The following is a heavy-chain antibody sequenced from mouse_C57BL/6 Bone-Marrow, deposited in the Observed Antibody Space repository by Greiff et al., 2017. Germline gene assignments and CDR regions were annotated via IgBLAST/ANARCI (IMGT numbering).Heavy chain of an antibody. CDR3: ARGNDGYYAWFAY. CDR2: ISYSGST. J-gene: IGHJ3*01. V-gene: IGHV3-1*01. D-gene: IGHD2-3*01. CDR1: GYSITSGYD. Sequence: EVKLVESGPGMVKPSQSLSLTCTVTGYSITSGYDWHWIRHFPGNKLEWMGYISYSGSTNYNPSLKSRISITHDTSKNHFFLKLNSVTTEDTATYYCARGNDGYYAWFAYWGQGTLVTVSA.